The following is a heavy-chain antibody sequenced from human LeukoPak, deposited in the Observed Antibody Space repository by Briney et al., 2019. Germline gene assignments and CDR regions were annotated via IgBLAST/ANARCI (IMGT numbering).Heavy chain of an antibody. D-gene: IGHD4-17*01. J-gene: IGHJ5*02. CDR2: IHYSGST. V-gene: IGHV4-39*01. CDR1: GGSIITNSYN. Sequence: SETLSLTCAVSGGSIITNSYNWGWIRQPPGKGLEWIGSIHYSGSTYDNPSLKSRVTLSVDTSKNQFSLKLSSVTAADTAIYYCATQHGDDWFDPWGQGTLVTVSS. CDR3: ATQHGDDWFDP.